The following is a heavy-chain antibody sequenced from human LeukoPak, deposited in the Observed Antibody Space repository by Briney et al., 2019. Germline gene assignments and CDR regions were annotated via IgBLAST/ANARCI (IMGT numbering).Heavy chain of an antibody. CDR3: ARSPRGYSYGGFDY. V-gene: IGHV4-59*01. D-gene: IGHD5-18*01. CDR1: GGSISSYY. Sequence: SETLSLTCTVSGGSISSYYWSWIRQPPGKGLEWIGYIYYSGSTNYKPSLKSRVTISVDTSKNQFSLKLSSVTAADTAVYYCARSPRGYSYGGFDYWGQGTLVTVSS. CDR2: IYYSGST. J-gene: IGHJ4*02.